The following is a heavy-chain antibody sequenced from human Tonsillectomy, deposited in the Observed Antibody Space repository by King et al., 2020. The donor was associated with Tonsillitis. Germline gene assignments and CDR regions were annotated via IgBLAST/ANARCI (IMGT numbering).Heavy chain of an antibody. CDR2: IANDGSNQ. D-gene: IGHD3-16*01. J-gene: IGHJ4*02. CDR1: GFVFSNFG. Sequence: VQLVESGGGVVQPGTSLTLSCEPSGFVFSNFGMHWVRQAPGKGLEWVAVIANDGSNQDYIDSVKGRFIVSRDNSGNSLYLHMNSLRVEDTAIYYCVTEAGPWAPFDSWRQGGPVTVCS. CDR3: VTEAGPWAPFDS. V-gene: IGHV3-33*05.